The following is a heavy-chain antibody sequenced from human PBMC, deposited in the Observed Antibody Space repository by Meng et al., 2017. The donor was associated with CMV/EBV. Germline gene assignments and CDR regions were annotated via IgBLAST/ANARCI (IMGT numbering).Heavy chain of an antibody. V-gene: IGHV2-5*02. CDR3: AHSRCSGGSCYGLDFDY. J-gene: IGHJ4*02. CDR1: GFSLSTSGVG. D-gene: IGHD2-15*01. Sequence: QITLKESGPTLVKPXXXXPLXXPXXGFSLSTSGVGVGWIRQPPGKALEWLALIYWDDDKRYSPSLKSRLTITKDTSKNQVVLTMTNMDPVDTATYYCAHSRCSGGSCYGLDFDYWGQGTLVTVSS. CDR2: IYWDDDK.